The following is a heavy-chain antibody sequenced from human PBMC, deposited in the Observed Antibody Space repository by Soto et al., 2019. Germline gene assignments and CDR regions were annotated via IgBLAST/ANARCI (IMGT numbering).Heavy chain of an antibody. V-gene: IGHV1-69*04. CDR2: IIPILGIA. CDR1: CVPVNSST. J-gene: IGHJ6*03. CDR3: ARDLRRGAPNYYYMDV. Sequence: ASLEVSCQAFCVPVNSSTISRVRHAPGQWLEWMGRIIPILGIAKYAQKFQGRVTITADKSTRTAYMELSSLRSEDTAVYYCARDLRRGAPNYYYMDVWGKGTTVTVSS. D-gene: IGHD1-26*01.